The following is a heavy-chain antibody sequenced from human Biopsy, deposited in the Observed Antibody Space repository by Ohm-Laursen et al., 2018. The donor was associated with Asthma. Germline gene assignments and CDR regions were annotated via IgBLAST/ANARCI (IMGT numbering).Heavy chain of an antibody. CDR2: ISGSGGST. J-gene: IGHJ4*02. V-gene: IGHV3-23*01. CDR1: GFTFSSYA. CDR3: AKDRDYDILTGPPGFDY. Sequence: SLRLSCTASGFTFSSYAMSWVRQAPGKGLEWVSAISGSGGSTYYADSVKGRFTISRDNSKNTLYLQMNSLRAEDMAVYYCAKDRDYDILTGPPGFDYWGQGTLVTVSS. D-gene: IGHD3-9*01.